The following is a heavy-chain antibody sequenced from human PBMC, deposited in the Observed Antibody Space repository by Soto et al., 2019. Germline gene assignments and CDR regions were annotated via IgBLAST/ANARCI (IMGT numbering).Heavy chain of an antibody. CDR3: ASRIGTTGTTADAFDI. CDR1: GYSFTSYW. D-gene: IGHD1-1*01. V-gene: IGHV5-51*01. Sequence: GESLKISCKGSGYSFTSYWIGWVRQMPGKGLEWMGIIYPGDSDTRYSPSVQGQVTISADKSISTAYLQWSSLKASDTAMYYCASRIGTTGTTADAFDIWGQGTMVTVSS. J-gene: IGHJ3*02. CDR2: IYPGDSDT.